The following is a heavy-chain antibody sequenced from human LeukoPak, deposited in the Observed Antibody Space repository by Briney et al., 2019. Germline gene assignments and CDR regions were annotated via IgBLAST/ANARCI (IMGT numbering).Heavy chain of an antibody. Sequence: ASVKVSCKVSGYMFTELPIHWVRQTPAIGLEWMGGFDPADGEPVYAKNFKDRLTVTEDTSTETAYMELRGLGSEDTAVYYCTAGPDCSSTSCLFEFWGQGTLVTVSS. CDR1: GYMFTELP. J-gene: IGHJ4*02. V-gene: IGHV1-24*01. D-gene: IGHD2-2*01. CDR3: TAGPDCSSTSCLFEF. CDR2: FDPADGEP.